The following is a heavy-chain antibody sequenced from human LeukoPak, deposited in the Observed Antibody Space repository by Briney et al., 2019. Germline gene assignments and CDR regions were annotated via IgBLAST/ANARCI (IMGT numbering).Heavy chain of an antibody. D-gene: IGHD6-19*01. CDR3: ATDRGWLRLDP. Sequence: QSGGSLRLSCAASGFTFSGSAMHWVRQASGKGLEWVGRIRNKANSYATAYTASVKGRFTISRDDSKNTAYLQMNSLKTEDTAVYYCATDRGWLRLDPWGQGTLVTVSS. CDR1: GFTFSGSA. J-gene: IGHJ5*02. V-gene: IGHV3-73*01. CDR2: IRNKANSYAT.